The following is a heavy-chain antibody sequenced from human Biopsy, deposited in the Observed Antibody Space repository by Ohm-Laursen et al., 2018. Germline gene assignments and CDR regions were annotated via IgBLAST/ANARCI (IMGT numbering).Heavy chain of an antibody. CDR1: SGSISGYY. CDR2: VYSSGST. Sequence: GTLSLTCTVSSGSISGYYWTWIRQAPGKGLEFIGYVYSSGSTNYNPSLKSRATISLDTSRNQVSLRLSSVTAADTAVYYWARGIAVVRSLDVWGQGTTVAVSS. J-gene: IGHJ6*02. CDR3: ARGIAVVRSLDV. V-gene: IGHV4-59*08. D-gene: IGHD5-18*01.